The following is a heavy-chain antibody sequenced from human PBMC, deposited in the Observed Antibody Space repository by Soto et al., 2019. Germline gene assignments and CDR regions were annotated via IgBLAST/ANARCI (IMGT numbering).Heavy chain of an antibody. CDR3: ARWVGGSMYDNSGTYDS. D-gene: IGHD3-22*01. CDR2: VAYDGSKT. Sequence: QVQLVESGGGVVQPGRSLRLTCAASGFTFSSNGMHWVRQAPGKGLEWVALVAYDGSKTYYGDSVRGRFTISRDNSENPLYLQMNSLRAEDPAVYYCARWVGGSMYDNSGTYDSWGQGTLVTVSS. CDR1: GFTFSSNG. J-gene: IGHJ5*01. V-gene: IGHV3-30*03.